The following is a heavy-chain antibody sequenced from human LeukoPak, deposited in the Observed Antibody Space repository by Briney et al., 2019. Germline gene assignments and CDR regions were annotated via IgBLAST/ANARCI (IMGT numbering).Heavy chain of an antibody. J-gene: IGHJ6*02. CDR2: INPSGGST. D-gene: IGHD6-13*01. Sequence: ASVKVSCKASGYTFTSYYMHWVRQAPGQGLEWMGIINPSGGSTSYAQEFQGRVTMTRDTSTSTVYMELSSLRSEDTAVYYCARDVAAAGTTSYGMDVWGQGTTVTVSS. CDR3: ARDVAAAGTTSYGMDV. V-gene: IGHV1-46*01. CDR1: GYTFTSYY.